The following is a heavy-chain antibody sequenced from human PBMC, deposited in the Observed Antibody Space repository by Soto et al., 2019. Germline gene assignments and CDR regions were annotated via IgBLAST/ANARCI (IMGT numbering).Heavy chain of an antibody. D-gene: IGHD6-19*01. J-gene: IGHJ4*02. Sequence: GGSLRLSCAASGLTFSSNYMHWVRQAPGKGLEWVSVIYSGGSTYYADSVKGRFTISRDNSKNTLYLQMNSLRAEDTAVYYCARTSGWYVNWYFDYWGQGTLVTVSS. CDR3: ARTSGWYVNWYFDY. CDR2: IYSGGST. V-gene: IGHV3-53*01. CDR1: GLTFSSNY.